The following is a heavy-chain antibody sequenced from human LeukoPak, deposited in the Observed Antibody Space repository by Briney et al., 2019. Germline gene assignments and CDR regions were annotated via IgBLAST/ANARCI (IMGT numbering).Heavy chain of an antibody. CDR2: INSDGSST. V-gene: IGHV3-74*01. Sequence: SGGSLRLSCVVYGFTLTIYWIHWVRQAQGKGLVWVSRINSDGSSTSYADSVKGRFTISRDNAKNTLYLQMNSLRAEDTAVYYCARVEYYDFWSGYYTGGVFDYWGQGTLVTVSS. J-gene: IGHJ4*02. D-gene: IGHD3-3*01. CDR1: GFTLTIYW. CDR3: ARVEYYDFWSGYYTGGVFDY.